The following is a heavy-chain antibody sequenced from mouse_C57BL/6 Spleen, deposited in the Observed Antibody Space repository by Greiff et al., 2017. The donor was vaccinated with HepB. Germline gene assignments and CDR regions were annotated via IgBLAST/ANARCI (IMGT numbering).Heavy chain of an antibody. Sequence: VQLQQSGAELVRPGTSVKASCKASGYAFTNYLIEWVKQRPGQGLEWIGVINPGSGGTNYNEKFKGKATLTADKSSSTAYMQLSSLTSEDSAVYFCAREGLRRDFDYWGQGTTLTVSS. V-gene: IGHV1-54*01. CDR2: INPGSGGT. CDR1: GYAFTNYL. CDR3: AREGLRRDFDY. D-gene: IGHD2-2*01. J-gene: IGHJ2*01.